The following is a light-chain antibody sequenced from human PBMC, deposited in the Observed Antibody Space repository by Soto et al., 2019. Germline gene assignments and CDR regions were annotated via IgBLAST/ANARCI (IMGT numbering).Light chain of an antibody. CDR2: HAS. J-gene: IGKJ1*01. V-gene: IGKV1-9*01. CDR3: QQYNSYS. Sequence: PSFLSASVGDRVTITCRASQGISSYLAWYQQKPGTAPKLLIYHASTLESGVPSRFSGSGSGTEFTLTISSLQPDDFATYYCQQYNSYSFGQGTKVDIK. CDR1: QGISSY.